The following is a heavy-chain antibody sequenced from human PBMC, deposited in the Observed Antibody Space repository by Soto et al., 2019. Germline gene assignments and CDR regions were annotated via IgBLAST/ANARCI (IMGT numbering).Heavy chain of an antibody. D-gene: IGHD6-6*01. CDR2: ISSSGSTI. Sequence: QVQLVESGGGLVKPGGSLRLSCAASGFTFSDYYMSWIRQAPGKGLEWGSYISSSGSTIYYADSVKGRFPISRDNAKNSLYLQINSLRAEDTAVYYCARVHSSSCWFDPWGQGTLVTVSS. CDR3: ARVHSSSCWFDP. J-gene: IGHJ5*02. V-gene: IGHV3-11*01. CDR1: GFTFSDYY.